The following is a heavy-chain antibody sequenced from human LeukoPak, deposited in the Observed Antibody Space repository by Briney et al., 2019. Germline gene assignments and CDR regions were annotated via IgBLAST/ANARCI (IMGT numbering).Heavy chain of an antibody. CDR1: GFTFSSYG. CDR2: ISYDGSDK. Sequence: GGSLRLSCEASGFTFSSYGMHWVRQAPGKGLEWVAVISYDGSDKYYADSVKGRFTISRDNSKNTLYLQMNSLRAEDTAVYFCAKDDYYDSSGDPNWFDPWGQGTLVTVSS. J-gene: IGHJ5*02. V-gene: IGHV3-30*18. D-gene: IGHD3-22*01. CDR3: AKDDYYDSSGDPNWFDP.